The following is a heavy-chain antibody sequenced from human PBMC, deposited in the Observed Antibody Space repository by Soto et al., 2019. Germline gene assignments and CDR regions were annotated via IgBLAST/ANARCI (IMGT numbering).Heavy chain of an antibody. V-gene: IGHV3-53*01. D-gene: IGHD6-13*01. CDR1: GFTVSSNY. CDR3: ARDTKTVGGSWRTLYYGMDV. Sequence: EVQLVESGGGLIQPGGSLRLSCAASGFTVSSNYMSWVRQAPGKGLEWVSVIYSGGSTYYADSVKGRFTISRDNSKNTLYLQMNSLRAEDTAVYYCARDTKTVGGSWRTLYYGMDVWGQGTTVTVSS. J-gene: IGHJ6*02. CDR2: IYSGGST.